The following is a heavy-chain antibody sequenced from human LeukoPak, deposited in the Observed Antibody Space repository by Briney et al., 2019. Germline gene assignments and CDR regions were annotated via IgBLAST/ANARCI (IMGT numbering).Heavy chain of an antibody. J-gene: IGHJ4*02. CDR2: IKQDGSEK. V-gene: IGHV3-7*04. CDR1: GFTFSTYW. CDR3: AKDSLLTVVSPVAAY. D-gene: IGHD4-23*01. Sequence: QTGGSLRLSCAASGFTFSTYWMSWVRQAPGKGLEWVANIKQDGSEKYYVDSVKGRFAISRDNAKNSLFLQMNTLRVEDTAVYSCAKDSLLTVVSPVAAYWGQGILVTVSS.